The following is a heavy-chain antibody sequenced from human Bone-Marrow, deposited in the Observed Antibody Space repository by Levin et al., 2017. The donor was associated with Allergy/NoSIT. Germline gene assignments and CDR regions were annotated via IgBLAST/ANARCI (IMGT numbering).Heavy chain of an antibody. V-gene: IGHV4-31*03. CDR3: AGQNWGLDGFEV. CDR1: GDSVISGNYY. D-gene: IGHD7-27*01. J-gene: IGHJ3*01. CDR2: IYYSGTA. Sequence: KPSETLSLTCFVSGDSVISGNYYWSWFRQHPEKGLEWIGLIYYSGTAEYNPSLKSRLNISLDLSQNHFSLKLSSVSAADTAVYYCAGQNWGLDGFEVWGQGTMVTVSS.